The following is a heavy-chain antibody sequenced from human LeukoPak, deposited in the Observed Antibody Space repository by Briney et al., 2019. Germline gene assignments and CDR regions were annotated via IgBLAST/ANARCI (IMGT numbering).Heavy chain of an antibody. D-gene: IGHD2-2*01. Sequence: GGSLRLSCVVSGFTFSSYDTSWVRQAPGKGLEWVSGISGSGGSTYYADSVKGRFTISRDNSKSTLYLQMNSLRAEDTAVYYCAKDRHAPGRYCSTTTCFPFDPWGQGTLVTVSS. CDR2: ISGSGGST. J-gene: IGHJ5*02. CDR3: AKDRHAPGRYCSTTTCFPFDP. V-gene: IGHV3-23*01. CDR1: GFTFSSYD.